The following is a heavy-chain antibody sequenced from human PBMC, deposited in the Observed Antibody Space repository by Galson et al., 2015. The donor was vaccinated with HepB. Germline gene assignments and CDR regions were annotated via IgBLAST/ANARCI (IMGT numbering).Heavy chain of an antibody. CDR1: GGTFSSYA. CDR2: IIPIFGTA. D-gene: IGHD3-10*01. J-gene: IGHJ6*02. Sequence: SVKVSCKASGGTFSSYAISWVRQAPGQGLEWMGGIIPIFGTANYAQKFQGRVTITADESTSTAYMELSSLRSEDTAVYYCARDLRNYYGSGSYYTHYYYYGMDVGRQGTTVTVSS. CDR3: ARDLRNYYGSGSYYTHYYYYGMDV. V-gene: IGHV1-69*13.